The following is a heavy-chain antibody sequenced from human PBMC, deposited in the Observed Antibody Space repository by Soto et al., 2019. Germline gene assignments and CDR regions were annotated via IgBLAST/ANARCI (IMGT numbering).Heavy chain of an antibody. CDR2: IIPIFGTA. CDR1: GGTFSSYA. Sequence: PGASVKVSCKASGGTFSSYAISWVRQAPGQGLEWMGGIIPIFGTANYAQKFQGRVTITADESTSTAYMELSSLRSEDTAVYYCARGREIVVVVAATLPLYYYYGMDVWGQGTTVTVSS. CDR3: ARGREIVVVVAATLPLYYYYGMDV. V-gene: IGHV1-69*13. J-gene: IGHJ6*02. D-gene: IGHD2-15*01.